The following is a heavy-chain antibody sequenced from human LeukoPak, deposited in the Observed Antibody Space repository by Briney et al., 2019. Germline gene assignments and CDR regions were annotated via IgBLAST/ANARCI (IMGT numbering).Heavy chain of an antibody. J-gene: IGHJ4*02. CDR2: IYSDGVT. CDR1: GFIVNSYA. V-gene: IGHV3-53*01. Sequence: GGSLRLSCAASGFIVNSYAMSWVRQAPGKGLAWVSLIYSDGVTQYADSVKGRFTISRDNPKNTLYLQMNSLRAEDTAVYYCAKDEVMGTITGDYWGQGTLVTVSS. D-gene: IGHD5-24*01. CDR3: AKDEVMGTITGDY.